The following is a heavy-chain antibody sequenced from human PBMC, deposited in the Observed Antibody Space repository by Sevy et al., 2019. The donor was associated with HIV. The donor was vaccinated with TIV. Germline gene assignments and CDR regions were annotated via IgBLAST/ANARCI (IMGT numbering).Heavy chain of an antibody. CDR2: IYYSGST. D-gene: IGHD3-3*01. CDR3: ARALRLTYYDFWSGQYYFDY. CDR1: GGSISSSSYY. Sequence: SETLSLTCTVSGGSISSSSYYWDWIRQSPGKGLEWIGSIYYSGSTYYNPSLKSRVTISVDTSKNQFSLKLSSVTAADTAVYYCARALRLTYYDFWSGQYYFDYWGQGTLVTVSS. J-gene: IGHJ4*02. V-gene: IGHV4-39*01.